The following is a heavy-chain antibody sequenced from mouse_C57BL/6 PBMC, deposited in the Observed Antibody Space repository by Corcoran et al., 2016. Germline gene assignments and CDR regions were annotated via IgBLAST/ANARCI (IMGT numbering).Heavy chain of an antibody. D-gene: IGHD4-1*01. CDR2: INTYSGVP. Sequence: QIQLVQSGPELKKPGETVKISCKASGYTFTTYGMSWVKQAPGKGLKWMGWINTYSGVPTYADDFKGRFAFSLETSASTAYLQINNLKNEDTATYFCARRGAGTYYFDYWGQGTTLTVSS. V-gene: IGHV9-3*01. J-gene: IGHJ2*01. CDR3: ARRGAGTYYFDY. CDR1: GYTFTTYG.